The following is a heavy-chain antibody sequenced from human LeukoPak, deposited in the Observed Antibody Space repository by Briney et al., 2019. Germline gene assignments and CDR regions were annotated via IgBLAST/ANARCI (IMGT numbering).Heavy chain of an antibody. D-gene: IGHD3-22*01. J-gene: IGHJ5*02. CDR3: AREYDSIGVFDP. Sequence: TGGSLRLSRAASGFTVSSNYMGWVRQAPGKGLEWVSVIYSGGSTYYADSVKGRFTISRDNSKNTLYLQMNSLRAEDTAVYYCAREYDSIGVFDPWGQGTLVTVSS. V-gene: IGHV3-66*01. CDR2: IYSGGST. CDR1: GFTVSSNY.